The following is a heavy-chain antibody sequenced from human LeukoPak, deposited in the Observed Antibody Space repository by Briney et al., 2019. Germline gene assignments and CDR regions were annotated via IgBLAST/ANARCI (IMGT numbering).Heavy chain of an antibody. D-gene: IGHD3-22*01. CDR2: INHSGST. CDR3: ARRGTDYDSSGYYLGRPAYFDY. CDR1: GGSFSGYY. V-gene: IGHV4-34*01. Sequence: SSETLSLTCAVYGGSFSGYYWSWIRQPPGKGLEWIGEINHSGSTNYNPSLKSRVTISVDTSKNQFSLKLSSVTAADTAVYYCARRGTDYDSSGYYLGRPAYFDYWGQGTLVTVSS. J-gene: IGHJ4*02.